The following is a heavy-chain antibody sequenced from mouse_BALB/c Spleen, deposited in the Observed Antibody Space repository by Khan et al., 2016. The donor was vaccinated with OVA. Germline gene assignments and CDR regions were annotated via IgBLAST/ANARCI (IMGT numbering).Heavy chain of an antibody. V-gene: IGHV3-2*02. D-gene: IGHD1-1*01. J-gene: IGHJ2*01. CDR1: GYSITSDYA. CDR2: ISYSGNT. Sequence: EVELVESGPGLVKPSQSLSLTCTVTGYSITSDYAWNWIRQFPGNKLEWMGFISYSGNTNYNPSLQSRISITRDTSKNQFFLQLNSVTTEDTATYYCARVYGGVFDYWGQGTTLTVAS. CDR3: ARVYGGVFDY.